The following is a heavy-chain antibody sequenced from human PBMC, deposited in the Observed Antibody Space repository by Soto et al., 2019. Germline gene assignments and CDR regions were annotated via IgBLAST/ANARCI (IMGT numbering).Heavy chain of an antibody. Sequence: ASVKVSCKASGYTFTSYAMHWVRQAPGQRLEWKGWIKAGKGNTKYSQKIQGRVTITRDTSASTSFLELSSLSSEDTAVYYCAREFRWRTFDPWGQGTLVTVSS. CDR1: GYTFTSYA. J-gene: IGHJ5*02. V-gene: IGHV1-3*01. CDR3: AREFRWRTFDP. CDR2: IKAGKGNT. D-gene: IGHD2-15*01.